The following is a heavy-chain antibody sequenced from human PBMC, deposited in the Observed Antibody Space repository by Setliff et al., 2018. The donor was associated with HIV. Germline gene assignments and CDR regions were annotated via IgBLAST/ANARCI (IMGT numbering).Heavy chain of an antibody. J-gene: IGHJ5*02. CDR1: GGSISSSSYY. CDR3: ARHGLLWFGAAYNWFDP. D-gene: IGHD3-10*01. V-gene: IGHV4-39*01. CDR2: IYYSGST. Sequence: SETLSLTCTVSGGSISSSSYYWGWIRQPPGKGLEWIGSIYYSGSTYYNPSLKSRVTISVDTSKNQFSLKLSSVTAADTAVYYCARHGLLWFGAAYNWFDPWGQGTLVTVSS.